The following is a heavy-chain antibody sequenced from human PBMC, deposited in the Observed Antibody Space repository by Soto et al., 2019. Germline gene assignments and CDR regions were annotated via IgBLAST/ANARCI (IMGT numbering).Heavy chain of an antibody. V-gene: IGHV4-31*03. J-gene: IGHJ4*02. CDR3: ARGRDYYLYYFDY. D-gene: IGHD3-22*01. CDR2: IYYSGST. CDR1: GGSISSGGYY. Sequence: SETLSLTGTVSGGSISSGGYYWSWVRQHPGKGLEWIGYIYYSGSTYYNPSLKSRVTISLDTSKSQFSLKLSSVTAADTAVYYCARGRDYYLYYFDYWGQGTLVTVSS.